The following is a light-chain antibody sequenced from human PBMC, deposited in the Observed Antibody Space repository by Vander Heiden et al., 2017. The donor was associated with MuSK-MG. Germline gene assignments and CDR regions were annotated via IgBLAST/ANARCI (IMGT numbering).Light chain of an antibody. V-gene: IGKV1-5*01. CDR1: DSITTW. Sequence: DIQMTQSPSTLSASVGDRVSITCRASDSITTWLAWYQQKPGKASKLLIYAASSLHTGVPSRFSGSGSGTEFTLTISSLQPDDFATYYCQQYPRYQYTFGQWTKVEIK. CDR3: QQYPRYQYT. J-gene: IGKJ2*01. CDR2: AAS.